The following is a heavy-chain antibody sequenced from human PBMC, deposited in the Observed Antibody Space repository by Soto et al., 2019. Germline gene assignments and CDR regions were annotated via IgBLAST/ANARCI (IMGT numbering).Heavy chain of an antibody. Sequence: EVQLVQSGAEMKKAGESLKISCKGSGYSFTHYWIGWVRQMPGKGLEWMGIIYPGDSDTRYSPSFQGQVTISADKSISTAYLQLNSLKASDTAIYYCARHLGSWFSNYFDYWGQGILVTVSS. CDR1: GYSFTHYW. CDR2: IYPGDSDT. J-gene: IGHJ4*02. CDR3: ARHLGSWFSNYFDY. D-gene: IGHD3-10*01. V-gene: IGHV5-51*01.